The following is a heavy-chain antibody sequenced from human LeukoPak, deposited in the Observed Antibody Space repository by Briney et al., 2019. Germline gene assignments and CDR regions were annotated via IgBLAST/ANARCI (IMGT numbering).Heavy chain of an antibody. CDR2: LSSTSRDK. J-gene: IGHJ4*02. Sequence: GGSLRLSCAATGFSFSSYTMNWVRQARGRGVEWVSCLSSTSRDKRWPDSLPRRFTLSRDNPKNSLFLQMNSLRVEDTAVYYCARRGRFDGSGVWGPGTLVPVSS. V-gene: IGHV3-21*06. D-gene: IGHD3-10*01. CDR3: ARRGRFDGSGV. CDR1: GFSFSSYT.